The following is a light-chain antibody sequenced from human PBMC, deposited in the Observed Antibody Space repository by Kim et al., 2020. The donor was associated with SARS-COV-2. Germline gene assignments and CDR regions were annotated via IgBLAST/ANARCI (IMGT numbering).Light chain of an antibody. CDR1: VLAKKY. CDR3: YSAADNKSSWV. J-gene: IGLJ3*02. Sequence: SYELTQPSSVSVSPGQTARITCSGDVLAKKYARWFQQKPGQAPVLVIYKDSERPSGIPERFSGSSSGTTVTLTISGAQVEDEADYYCYSAADNKSSWVFGGGTKLTVL. CDR2: KDS. V-gene: IGLV3-27*01.